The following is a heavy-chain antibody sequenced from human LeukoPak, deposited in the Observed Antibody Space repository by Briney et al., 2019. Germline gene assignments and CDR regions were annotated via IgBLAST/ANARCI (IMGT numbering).Heavy chain of an antibody. V-gene: IGHV4-59*01. J-gene: IGHJ3*02. D-gene: IGHD1-26*01. Sequence: SETLSLTCTVSGGSISSYYWSWIRQSPGKGLECIGYIHYTGSTNYNPSLKSRVTISVETSKNQFSLKLKSVTAADTAVYYCARVARAIWIHDAFDIWGQGTMLTVSS. CDR1: GGSISSYY. CDR2: IHYTGST. CDR3: ARVARAIWIHDAFDI.